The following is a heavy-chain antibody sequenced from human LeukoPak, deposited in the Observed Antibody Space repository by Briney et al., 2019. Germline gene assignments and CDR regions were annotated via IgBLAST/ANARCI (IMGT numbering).Heavy chain of an antibody. CDR1: GLTFTGVNY. D-gene: IGHD5-12*01. J-gene: IGHJ5*02. Sequence: ASVKVSCKASGLTFTGVNYIHWVRQAPGQGPEWMGWINTINGVTDYARKFQGRVTMTRDTSISTAYMELYRLTSDDMAMYYCTKDRLSKRFDPWGQGTLVTVSS. V-gene: IGHV1-2*02. CDR3: TKDRLSKRFDP. CDR2: INTINGVT.